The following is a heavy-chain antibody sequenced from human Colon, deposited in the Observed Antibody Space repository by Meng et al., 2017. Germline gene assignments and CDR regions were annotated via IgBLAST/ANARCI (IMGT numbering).Heavy chain of an antibody. CDR2: ISGYNGNT. J-gene: IGHJ4*02. CDR1: GHNIRDQG. Sequence: ASVKVSCKASGHNIRDQGFIWVRQAPGQGLEWMGWISGYNGNTNYAQKFQGRATMTADTSTNTGYMELRSLRSDDTAVYYCARDLGGRWAVAEPIDYWGQGTLVTVSS. CDR3: ARDLGGRWAVAEPIDY. D-gene: IGHD6-19*01. V-gene: IGHV1-18*01.